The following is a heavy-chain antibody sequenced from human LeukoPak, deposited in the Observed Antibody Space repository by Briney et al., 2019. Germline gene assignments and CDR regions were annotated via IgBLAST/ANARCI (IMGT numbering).Heavy chain of an antibody. CDR3: ARRPDIVVVVAAKARAFDI. V-gene: IGHV4-34*01. CDR1: GGSFNGYY. J-gene: IGHJ3*02. D-gene: IGHD2-15*01. CDR2: INHSGST. Sequence: PSETLSLTCAVYGGSFNGYYWSWIRQPPGKGLEWIGEINHSGSTNYNPSLTSRVTISVDTSKNQFSLKLSSVTAADTAVYYCARRPDIVVVVAAKARAFDIWGQGTMVTVSS.